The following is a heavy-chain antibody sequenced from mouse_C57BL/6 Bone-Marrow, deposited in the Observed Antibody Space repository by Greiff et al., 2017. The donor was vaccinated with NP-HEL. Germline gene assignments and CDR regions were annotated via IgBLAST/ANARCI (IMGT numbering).Heavy chain of an antibody. CDR1: GYTFTSYC. CDR3: AAGFDY. V-gene: IGHV1-59*01. CDR2: IDPSDSYT. Sequence: QVQLQQPGAELVRPGTSVKLSCKASGYTFTSYCMHWVKQRPGQGLEWIGVIDPSDSYTNYNQKFKGKATLTVDTSSSTAYMQLSSLTSEDSAVYYCAAGFDYWGQGTTLTVSS. J-gene: IGHJ2*01.